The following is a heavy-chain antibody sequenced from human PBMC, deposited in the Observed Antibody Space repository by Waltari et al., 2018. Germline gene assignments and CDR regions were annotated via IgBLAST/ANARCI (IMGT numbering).Heavy chain of an antibody. CDR1: GGSISSSSYY. CDR3: ARHGHYYDSSGYLKWFDP. CDR2: IHYRGST. J-gene: IGHJ5*02. Sequence: QLQLPESGPGLVKPSETLSPTSNVSGGSISSSSYYWSWIRQPPRKGLEWIGCIHYRGSTYYNPSLKSRVTISVDTSKNQFSLKLSSVTAADTAVYYCARHGHYYDSSGYLKWFDPWGQGTLVTVSS. D-gene: IGHD3-22*01. V-gene: IGHV4-39*07.